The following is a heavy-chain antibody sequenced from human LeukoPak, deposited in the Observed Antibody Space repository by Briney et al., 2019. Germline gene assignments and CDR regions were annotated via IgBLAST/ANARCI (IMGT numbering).Heavy chain of an antibody. CDR1: GYTFTGYY. D-gene: IGHD3-10*01. CDR2: INPNSGGT. CDR3: ARGLDYGSGSYVWFDP. J-gene: IGHJ5*02. Sequence: ASVKVSCKASGYTFTGYYMHWVRQAPGQGLEWMGWINPNSGGTNYAQKFQGRVTITRNTSISTAYMELSSLRSEDTAVYYCARGLDYGSGSYVWFDPWGQGTLVTVSS. V-gene: IGHV1-2*02.